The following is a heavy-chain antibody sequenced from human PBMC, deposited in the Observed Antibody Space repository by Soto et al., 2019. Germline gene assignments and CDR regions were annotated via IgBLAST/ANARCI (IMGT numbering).Heavy chain of an antibody. CDR3: ASHTIFGVAQPTYGMDV. CDR2: IIPIFGTA. V-gene: IGHV1-69*13. J-gene: IGHJ6*02. CDR1: GGTFSSYA. Sequence: GASVKVSCKASGGTFSSYAISWVRQAPGQGLEWMGGIIPIFGTANYAQKFQGRVTITADESTSTAYMELSSLRSEDTAVYYCASHTIFGVAQPTYGMDVWGQGTTVTVSS. D-gene: IGHD3-3*01.